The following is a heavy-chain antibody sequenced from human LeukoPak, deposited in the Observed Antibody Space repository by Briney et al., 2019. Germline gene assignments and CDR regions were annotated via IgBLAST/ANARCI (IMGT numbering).Heavy chain of an antibody. CDR2: INHSGST. J-gene: IGHJ4*02. V-gene: IGHV4-34*01. CDR3: ARRHCSSTSCNDFDY. CDR1: GGSFSGYY. D-gene: IGHD2-2*01. Sequence: SETLSLTCAVYGGSFSGYYWSWTRQPPGKGLEWIGEINHSGSTNYNPSLKSRVTISVDTSKNQFSLKLSSVTAADTAVYYCARRHCSSTSCNDFDYWGQGTLVTVSS.